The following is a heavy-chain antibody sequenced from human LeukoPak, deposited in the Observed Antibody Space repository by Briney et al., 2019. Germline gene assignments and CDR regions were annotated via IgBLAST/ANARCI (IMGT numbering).Heavy chain of an antibody. J-gene: IGHJ4*02. CDR3: AKTPSPYSSSSRGYFDY. V-gene: IGHV3-23*01. CDR2: ISGSGGRT. CDR1: GFTFNNYA. Sequence: GGSLRLSCAASGFTFNNYAMNWVRQAPGKGLEWVSSISGSGGRTYYADSVKGRFTISRGNSKNTLYLQMNSLRAEDTAVYYCAKTPSPYSSSSRGYFDYWGQGTLVTVSS. D-gene: IGHD6-6*01.